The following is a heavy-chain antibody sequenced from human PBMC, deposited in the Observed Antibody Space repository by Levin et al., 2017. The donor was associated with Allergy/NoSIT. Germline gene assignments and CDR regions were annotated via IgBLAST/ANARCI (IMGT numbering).Heavy chain of an antibody. Sequence: GASVKVSCAASGFTFSNCAMSWVRQAPGKGLEWVSAISGSGGGTYYADSVKGRFTISRDNSKNTLYLQMNSLRAEDTALYYCAKLPSTAVGPGGAEYFQHWGQGTLVTVSS. CDR2: ISGSGGGT. CDR3: AKLPSTAVGPGGAEYFQH. J-gene: IGHJ1*01. D-gene: IGHD1-26*01. V-gene: IGHV3-23*01. CDR1: GFTFSNCA.